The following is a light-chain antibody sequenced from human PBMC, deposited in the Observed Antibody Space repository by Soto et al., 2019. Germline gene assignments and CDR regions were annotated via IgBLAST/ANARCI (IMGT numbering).Light chain of an antibody. J-gene: IGKJ5*01. CDR1: QSVSSN. CDR3: QQRSNWPFT. V-gene: IGKV3-11*01. Sequence: EKVLTQSPGTLSLSPGERATLSCRASQSVSSNLAWYQQKPGQAPRLLIYDASNRATGIPARFSGSGSGTDFTLTISSLEPEDFAVYYCQQRSNWPFTFGQGTRLEI. CDR2: DAS.